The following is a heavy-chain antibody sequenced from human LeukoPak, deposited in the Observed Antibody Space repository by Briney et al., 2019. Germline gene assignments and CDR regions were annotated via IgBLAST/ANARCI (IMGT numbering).Heavy chain of an antibody. Sequence: SETLSLTCTVSGGSMSPYHWGWIRQPPGKGLEWTGYIYYSGSTNYNPSLKSRVTISVDTSKNQFSLKLSSVTAADTAIYYCARAVSGRFDYWGQGTLVIVSS. V-gene: IGHV4-59*08. D-gene: IGHD6-19*01. CDR2: IYYSGST. J-gene: IGHJ4*02. CDR1: GGSMSPYH. CDR3: ARAVSGRFDY.